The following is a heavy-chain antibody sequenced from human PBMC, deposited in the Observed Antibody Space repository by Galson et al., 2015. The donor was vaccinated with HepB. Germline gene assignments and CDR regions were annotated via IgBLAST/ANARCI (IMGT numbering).Heavy chain of an antibody. Sequence: SLRLSCAASGFTFSSYAMSWVRQAPGKGLEWVSAISGSGGSTYYADSVKGRFTISRDNSKNTLYLQMNSLRAEDTAVYYCAKYVKSRGYLDYWGQGTLVTVSS. D-gene: IGHD3-10*01. CDR2: ISGSGGST. CDR3: AKYVKSRGYLDY. J-gene: IGHJ4*02. CDR1: GFTFSSYA. V-gene: IGHV3-23*01.